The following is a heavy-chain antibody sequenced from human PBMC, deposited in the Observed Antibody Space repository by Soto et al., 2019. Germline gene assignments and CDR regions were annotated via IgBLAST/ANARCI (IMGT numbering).Heavy chain of an antibody. Sequence: SETLSLTCTVSGGSISSYYWSWIRQPPGKGLEWIGYIYYSGSTNYNPSLKSRVTISVDTSKNQFSLKLSSVTAADTAVYYCARGIYEFGELSYDYWGQGTLVTVSS. CDR1: GGSISSYY. CDR3: ARGIYEFGELSYDY. V-gene: IGHV4-59*01. D-gene: IGHD3-10*01. CDR2: IYYSGST. J-gene: IGHJ4*02.